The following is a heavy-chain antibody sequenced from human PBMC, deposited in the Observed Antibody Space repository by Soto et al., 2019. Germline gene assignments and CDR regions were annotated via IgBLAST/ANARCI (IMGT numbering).Heavy chain of an antibody. CDR2: IFSNDEK. Sequence: QVTLKESGPVLVKPTETLTLTCTVSGFSLSNARMGVTWIRQPPGKALEWLAHIFSNDEKSYSTSLKSRLTISKDTSESQVVLTMTNMDPVDTATYYCARIHYYDGSVYFDYWGQGTLDTVSS. V-gene: IGHV2-26*01. CDR3: ARIHYYDGSVYFDY. J-gene: IGHJ4*02. CDR1: GFSLSNARMG. D-gene: IGHD3-22*01.